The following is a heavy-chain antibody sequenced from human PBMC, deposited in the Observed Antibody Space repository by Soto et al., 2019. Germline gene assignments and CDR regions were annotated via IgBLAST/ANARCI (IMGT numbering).Heavy chain of an antibody. CDR2: INPNSGGT. CDR3: ARGSVLRYFDWSLDYYMDV. J-gene: IGHJ6*03. CDR1: GYTFTGYY. Sequence: GASVKVSCTASGYTFTGYYMHWVRQAPGQGLEWMGWINPNSGGTNYAQKFQGWVTMTRDTSISTAYMELSRLRSDDTAVYYCARGSVLRYFDWSLDYYMDVWGKGTTVTVSS. V-gene: IGHV1-2*04. D-gene: IGHD3-9*01.